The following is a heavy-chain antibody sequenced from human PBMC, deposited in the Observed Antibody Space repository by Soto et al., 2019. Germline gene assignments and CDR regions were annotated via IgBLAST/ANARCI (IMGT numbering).Heavy chain of an antibody. J-gene: IGHJ6*02. CDR3: AKDVWDIVLVPAASYYYYGMDV. CDR1: GFAFSDYY. Sequence: GGSLRLSCAASGFAFSDYYMSWIRQAPGKGLEWVSYISSSSSYTNYADSVKGRFTISRDNSKNTLYLQMNSLRAEDTAVYYCAKDVWDIVLVPAASYYYYGMDVWGRGTTVTVS. CDR2: ISSSSSYT. V-gene: IGHV3-11*06. D-gene: IGHD2-2*01.